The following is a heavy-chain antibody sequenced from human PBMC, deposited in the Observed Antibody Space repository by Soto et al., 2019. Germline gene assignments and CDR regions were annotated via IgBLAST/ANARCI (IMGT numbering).Heavy chain of an antibody. V-gene: IGHV4-39*01. CDR1: GGSISSSSYY. CDR3: ARRGGYDWSRFDY. CDR2: IYYSGST. D-gene: IGHD5-12*01. J-gene: IGHJ4*02. Sequence: SETLSLTCTVSGGSISSSSYYWGWIRQPPGKGLEWIGSIYYSGSTYYNPSLKSRVTISVDTSKNQFSLKLSSVTAADTAVYYCARRGGYDWSRFDYWGQGTLVTVSS.